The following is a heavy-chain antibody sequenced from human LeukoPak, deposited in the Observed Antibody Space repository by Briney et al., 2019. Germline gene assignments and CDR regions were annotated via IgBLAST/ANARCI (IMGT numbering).Heavy chain of an antibody. J-gene: IGHJ4*02. Sequence: NPSETLSLTCSVSGVSISNNYFYWAWIRQPPGQGLELIGYVHHTGSTFHNSSLKSRVTISADTSQNQFSLRLSSVTAADTAVYYCAGQMNTGTADNWGQGTLVTVSS. CDR1: GVSISNNYFY. CDR3: AGQMNTGTADN. D-gene: IGHD4-17*01. CDR2: VHHTGST. V-gene: IGHV4-39*01.